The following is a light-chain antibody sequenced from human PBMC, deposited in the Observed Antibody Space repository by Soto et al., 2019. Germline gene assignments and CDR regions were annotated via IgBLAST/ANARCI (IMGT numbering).Light chain of an antibody. CDR1: SSNIGSNT. V-gene: IGLV1-44*01. Sequence: QSVLTQPPSASGTPGQRVTISCSGSSSNIGSNTVNWYQQLPGTAPKLLIYSNNQRPSGVPDRFSGSKSGTSASLAISGLQSEDEADYYCAAGDDSMNGPRVFGGGTKVTVL. CDR3: AAGDDSMNGPRV. J-gene: IGLJ2*01. CDR2: SNN.